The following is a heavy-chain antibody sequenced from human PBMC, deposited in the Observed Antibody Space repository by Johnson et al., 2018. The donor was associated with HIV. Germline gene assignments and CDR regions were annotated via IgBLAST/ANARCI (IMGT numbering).Heavy chain of an antibody. J-gene: IGHJ3*02. D-gene: IGHD4-11*01. V-gene: IGHV3-9*01. CDR1: GFTFDDYA. CDR3: ARVGYSNYGGGAFDI. Sequence: VQLVESGGGLVQPGRSLRLSCAASGFTFDDYAMHWVRQAPGKGLEWVSGISWNSDDIDYADSVKGRFTISRDNSKNTLYLQMNSLRAEDTAVYYCARVGYSNYGGGAFDIWGQGTMVTVSS. CDR2: ISWNSDDI.